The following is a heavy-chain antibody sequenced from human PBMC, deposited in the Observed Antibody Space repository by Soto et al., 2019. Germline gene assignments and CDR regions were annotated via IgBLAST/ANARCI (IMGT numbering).Heavy chain of an antibody. D-gene: IGHD6-13*01. CDR2: INPNSGDT. CDR1: RFTFTGSY. Sequence: QVQLVQSGAEVKKPGASVKVSCKACRFTFTGSYVHWVRQAPGQGLERMGWINPNSGDTNYAQNFQGWVTMTRDTSINTVYMDLTTLKSDDTAVYYCARAAYSSSWNWYFDLWGRGTLVTVSS. J-gene: IGHJ2*01. V-gene: IGHV1-2*04. CDR3: ARAAYSSSWNWYFDL.